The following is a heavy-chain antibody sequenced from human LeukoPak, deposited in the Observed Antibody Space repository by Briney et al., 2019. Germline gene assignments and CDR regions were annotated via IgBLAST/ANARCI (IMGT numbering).Heavy chain of an antibody. CDR2: IRGDGIVT. J-gene: IGHJ2*01. CDR1: ECTFSNYW. V-gene: IGHV3-74*01. D-gene: IGHD1-14*01. Sequence: PGRSLRLSCVASECTFSNYWIHWVRQAPGKGLVWVSRIRGDGIVTNYADSVEGRFTISRDNAKNTVHLQMNSLRDDDTAVYYCARANPADFNLWGRGTLVTVSS. CDR3: ARANPADFNL.